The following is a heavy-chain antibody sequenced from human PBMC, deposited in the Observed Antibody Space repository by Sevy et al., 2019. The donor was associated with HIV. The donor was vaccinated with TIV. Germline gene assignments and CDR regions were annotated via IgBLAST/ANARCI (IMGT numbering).Heavy chain of an antibody. CDR1: GFSPGAYC. D-gene: IGHD6-13*01. V-gene: IGHV3-49*04. Sequence: GGSLRLSCTASGFSPGAYCMSCVRQAPGKGLEWVAFLKSDVYGGTVDHAASVRGRIDKSSDDSTAIAYLQMNDLKTDDTGVYYCTRWKAAQSIFDYWGQGALVTVSS. CDR3: TRWKAAQSIFDY. J-gene: IGHJ4*02. CDR2: LKSDVYGGTV.